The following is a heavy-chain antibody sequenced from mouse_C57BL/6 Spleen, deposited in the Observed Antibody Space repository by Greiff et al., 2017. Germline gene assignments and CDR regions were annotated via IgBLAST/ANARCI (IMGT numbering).Heavy chain of an antibody. Sequence: QVQLQQPGAELVKPGASVKLSCKASGYTFTSYWMHWVKQRPGQGLEWIGMIHPNSGSTNYNEKFKSKATLTVDKSSIPAYMQLSSLTSEDSAVYYCAPNWEGFAYWGQGTLVTVAA. CDR1: GYTFTSYW. V-gene: IGHV1-64*01. D-gene: IGHD4-1*01. J-gene: IGHJ3*01. CDR3: APNWEGFAY. CDR2: IHPNSGST.